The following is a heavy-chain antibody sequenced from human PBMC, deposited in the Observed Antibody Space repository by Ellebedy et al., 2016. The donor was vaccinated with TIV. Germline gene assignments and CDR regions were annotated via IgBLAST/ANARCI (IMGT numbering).Heavy chain of an antibody. Sequence: GESLKISXAASGFTFSSYAMSWVRQAPGKGLEWVSAISGSGGSTYYADSVKGRFTISRDNSKNTLYLQMNSLRAEDTAVYYCAKYDCSSTSCYEWGYYYYGMDVWGQGTTVTVSS. CDR2: ISGSGGST. D-gene: IGHD2-2*01. V-gene: IGHV3-23*01. CDR1: GFTFSSYA. J-gene: IGHJ6*02. CDR3: AKYDCSSTSCYEWGYYYYGMDV.